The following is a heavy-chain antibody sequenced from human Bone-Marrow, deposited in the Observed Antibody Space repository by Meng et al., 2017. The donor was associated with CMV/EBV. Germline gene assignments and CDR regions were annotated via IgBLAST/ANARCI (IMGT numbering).Heavy chain of an antibody. J-gene: IGHJ4*02. CDR1: GYTFTSYG. V-gene: IGHV1-18*01. CDR2: ISAYNGNT. Sequence: VHLVQSRAEVKKPVASVNVSCKASGYTFTSYGISWVRQAPGQGLEWMGWISAYNGNTNYAQKLQGRVTMTTDTSTSTAYMELRSLRSDDTAVYYCARDPPWGGSFPFDYWGQGTLVTVSS. D-gene: IGHD1-26*01. CDR3: ARDPPWGGSFPFDY.